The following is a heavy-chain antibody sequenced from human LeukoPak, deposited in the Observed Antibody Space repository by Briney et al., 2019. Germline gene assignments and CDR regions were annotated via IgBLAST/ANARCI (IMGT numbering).Heavy chain of an antibody. Sequence: GRSLRLSCAASGFTFSSYEMYWVRQAPGKGLEWVSYISSSGSTIYYADSVKERFTISRDNAKNSLYLQMNSLRAEDAAVYYCARLGWYYDILTGYSYYYYGMDVWGKGATVTVSS. CDR1: GFTFSSYE. J-gene: IGHJ6*04. D-gene: IGHD3-9*01. CDR3: ARLGWYYDILTGYSYYYYGMDV. V-gene: IGHV3-48*03. CDR2: ISSSGSTI.